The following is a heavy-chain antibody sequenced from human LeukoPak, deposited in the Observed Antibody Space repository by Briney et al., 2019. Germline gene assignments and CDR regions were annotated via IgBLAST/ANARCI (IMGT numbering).Heavy chain of an antibody. D-gene: IGHD3-16*01. V-gene: IGHV1-18*01. J-gene: IGHJ4*02. CDR1: GYTYTNYG. CDR3: ARAGHRKYDNAYDY. Sequence: ASVKVSCKASGYTYTNYGISWVRQAPGQGLEWMGWISGYNGHTNYAQKLQGRVTMTTHTSTSTAYMELRSLRSDDTAVYYCARAGHRKYDNAYDYWGQGTLVTVSS. CDR2: ISGYNGHT.